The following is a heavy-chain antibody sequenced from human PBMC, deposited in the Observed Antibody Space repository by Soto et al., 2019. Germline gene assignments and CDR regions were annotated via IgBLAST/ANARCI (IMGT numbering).Heavy chain of an antibody. V-gene: IGHV3-30-3*01. CDR3: ASPVMGTMIVVDY. CDR2: ISYDGSNK. CDR1: GFTFSSYA. Sequence: QVQLVESGGGVVQPGRSLRLSCAASGFTFSSYAMHWVRQAPGKGLEWVAVISYDGSNKYYADSVKGRFTISRDNSKNTLYLQMNSLRAEDTAVYYCASPVMGTMIVVDYWGQGTLVTVSS. J-gene: IGHJ4*02. D-gene: IGHD3-22*01.